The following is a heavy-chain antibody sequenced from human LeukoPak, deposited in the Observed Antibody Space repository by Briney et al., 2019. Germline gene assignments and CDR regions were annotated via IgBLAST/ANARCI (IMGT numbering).Heavy chain of an antibody. CDR1: GFIFSNYG. CDR2: ISSSSRTI. J-gene: IGHJ5*02. Sequence: GGSLRLSCAASGFIFSNYGMNWVRQAPGKGLEWVSYISSSSRTIYYADSVEGRFTISRDNATNSLYLQMNSLRDEDTAVYYCARHYAPGRYNWFDPWGQGTLVTVSS. CDR3: ARHYAPGRYNWFDP. V-gene: IGHV3-48*02. D-gene: IGHD3-10*01.